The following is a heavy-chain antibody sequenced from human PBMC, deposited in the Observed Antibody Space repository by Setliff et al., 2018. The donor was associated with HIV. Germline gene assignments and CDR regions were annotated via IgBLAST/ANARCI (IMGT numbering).Heavy chain of an antibody. J-gene: IGHJ5*01. CDR1: GGSFSGYS. CDR2: INHSGSA. Sequence: SETLSLTCAVYGGSFSGYSWIWIRQPPGKGLEWIGEINHSGSANYNPSLKSRVTISADTPKNQFSLYLTSVTAAETGVYFCARKVTGEEGRFDSWGMGTPVTVSS. D-gene: IGHD2-21*02. CDR3: ARKVTGEEGRFDS. V-gene: IGHV4-34*01.